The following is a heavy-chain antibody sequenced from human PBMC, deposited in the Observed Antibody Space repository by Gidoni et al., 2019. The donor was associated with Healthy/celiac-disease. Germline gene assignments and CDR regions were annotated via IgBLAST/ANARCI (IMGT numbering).Heavy chain of an antibody. V-gene: IGHV1-2*06. D-gene: IGHD4-17*01. Sequence: QVQLVQSGAEVKKPGASVKVSCKASGYTFTGYYMHWVRQAPGQGLEWMGRINPNSGGTNYAQKFQGRVTMTRDTSISTAYMELSRLRSDDTAVYYCARDYGDRRSLNSDCGYWGQGTLVTVSS. CDR1: GYTFTGYY. CDR3: ARDYGDRRSLNSDCGY. CDR2: INPNSGGT. J-gene: IGHJ4*02.